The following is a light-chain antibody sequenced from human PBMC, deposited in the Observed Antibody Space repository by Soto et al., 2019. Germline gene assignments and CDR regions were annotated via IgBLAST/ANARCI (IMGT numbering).Light chain of an antibody. CDR1: SSDVGGYNY. J-gene: IGLJ2*01. V-gene: IGLV2-14*01. CDR3: SSHPSSNTTPV. Sequence: QSALTQPASVSGSPGQSITISCTGTSSDVGGYNYVSWYQQHPGKAPQLMIYDVSHRPSGVSNRFSGSKSGNTASLTTSGLQAEDEADYYCSSHPSSNTTPVFGGGTKVTVL. CDR2: DVS.